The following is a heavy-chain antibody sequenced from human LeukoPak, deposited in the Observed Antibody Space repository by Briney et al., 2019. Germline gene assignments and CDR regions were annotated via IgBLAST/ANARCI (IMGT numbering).Heavy chain of an antibody. Sequence: ASVKVSCKASGYTFTSYGINWVRQAPGQGLEWMGWISPYNGNTNYAQKLQGRVTMTTDTSTSTAYMELRSLRSDDTAVYYCARDTFLGGYSYGYGYWGQGTLVTVSS. CDR2: ISPYNGNT. V-gene: IGHV1-18*01. J-gene: IGHJ4*02. CDR3: ARDTFLGGYSYGYGY. D-gene: IGHD5-18*01. CDR1: GYTFTSYG.